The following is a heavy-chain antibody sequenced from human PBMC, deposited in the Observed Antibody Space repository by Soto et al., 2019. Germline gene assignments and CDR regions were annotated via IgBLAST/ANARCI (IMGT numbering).Heavy chain of an antibody. V-gene: IGHV3-48*02. CDR1: GFTFSSYS. D-gene: IGHD3-22*01. CDR2: ISSSSSTI. J-gene: IGHJ3*02. CDR3: ARETYYYDSSGYYYRHDAFDI. Sequence: EVQLVESGGGLVQPGGSLRLSCAASGFTFSSYSMNWVRQAPGKGLEWVSYISSSSSTIYYADSVKGRFTISRDNAKNSLYLQMNSLRDEDTAVYYCARETYYYDSSGYYYRHDAFDIWGQGTMVTVSS.